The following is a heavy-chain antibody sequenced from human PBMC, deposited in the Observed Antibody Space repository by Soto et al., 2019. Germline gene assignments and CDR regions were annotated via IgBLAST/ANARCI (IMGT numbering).Heavy chain of an antibody. V-gene: IGHV3-53*01. CDR2: IYSGGNT. Sequence: HPGGSLRLSCAASGFIVSTNYMSWVRQAPGKGLEWVSVIYSGGNTYYADSVKGRFTIFRDNSKNTLYLQMNSLRAEDTAVYYCARDLGGWSSGAEYFHHWGQGTLVTVSS. J-gene: IGHJ1*01. D-gene: IGHD6-19*01. CDR3: ARDLGGWSSGAEYFHH. CDR1: GFIVSTNY.